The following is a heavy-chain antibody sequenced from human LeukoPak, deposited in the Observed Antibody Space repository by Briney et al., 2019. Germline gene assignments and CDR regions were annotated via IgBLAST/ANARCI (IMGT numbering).Heavy chain of an antibody. CDR3: ARDADSSSWYLYNWFDP. D-gene: IGHD6-13*01. J-gene: IGHJ5*02. V-gene: IGHV4-39*07. Sequence: PSETLSLTCTVSGDSISSRTSDFWGWIRQSPGKGLEWIGEISYIGTTYYNPSLESRVSISLEMSKNQFSLKLNSMTAADTALYYCARDADSSSWYLYNWFDPWGQGTLVTVSS. CDR1: GDSISSRTSDF. CDR2: ISYIGTT.